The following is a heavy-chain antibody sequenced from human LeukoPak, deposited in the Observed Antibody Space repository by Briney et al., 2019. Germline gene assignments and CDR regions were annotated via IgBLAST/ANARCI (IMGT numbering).Heavy chain of an antibody. CDR1: GFTFSNFA. V-gene: IGHV3-23*01. Sequence: PGGSLILSCAASGFTFSNFAVSWVRQAPGKGLEWVSAISGSGGSTYYADSVKGRFTISRDNSKNTLYLQMNSLRAEDTAVYYCAKARIVVIPPADALDVWGQGTLVTVSS. D-gene: IGHD3-22*01. CDR3: AKARIVVIPPADALDV. CDR2: ISGSGGST. J-gene: IGHJ3*01.